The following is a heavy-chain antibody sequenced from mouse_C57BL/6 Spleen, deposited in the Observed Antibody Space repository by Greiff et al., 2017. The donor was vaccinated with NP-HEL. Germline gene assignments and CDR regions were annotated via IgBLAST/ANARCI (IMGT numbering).Heavy chain of an antibody. Sequence: LVESGAELVRPGSSVKLSCKASGYTFTSYWMDWVKQRPGQGLEWIGNIYPSDSETHYNQKFKDKATLTVDKSSSTAYMQLSSLTSEDSAVYYCARIDSSGYVAYWGQGTLVTVSA. V-gene: IGHV1-61*01. CDR2: IYPSDSET. D-gene: IGHD3-2*02. J-gene: IGHJ3*01. CDR3: ARIDSSGYVAY. CDR1: GYTFTSYW.